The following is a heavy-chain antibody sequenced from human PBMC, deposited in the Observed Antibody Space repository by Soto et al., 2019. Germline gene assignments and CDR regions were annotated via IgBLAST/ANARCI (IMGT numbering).Heavy chain of an antibody. J-gene: IGHJ5*02. CDR3: PTDGPINRS. CDR2: IKSRTNGGTT. CDR1: GFTFSNAW. V-gene: IGHV3-15*01. Sequence: EVQVVESGGGLIKPGGSLRLSCAASGFTFSNAWMSWVRQAPGKGLEWVGRIKSRTNGGTTDYAAPVKGRFTISRDDSKNTLDLQMNSLRTEDTAVYYWPTDGPINRSWGQGTLVTVSS.